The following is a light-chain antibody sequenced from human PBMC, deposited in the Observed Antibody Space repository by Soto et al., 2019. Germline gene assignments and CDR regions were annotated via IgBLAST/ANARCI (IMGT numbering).Light chain of an antibody. CDR1: QSVSSY. V-gene: IGKV3-11*01. J-gene: IGKJ5*01. Sequence: EIVLTQSPATLSLSPGERATLSCRASQSVSSYLAWYQQRPGQAPRLLIYDASNRATGIPARFSGSGSGTDFTLTISSLEPEDFAVYYCQQRSNWLSTFGQGTQLEIK. CDR2: DAS. CDR3: QQRSNWLST.